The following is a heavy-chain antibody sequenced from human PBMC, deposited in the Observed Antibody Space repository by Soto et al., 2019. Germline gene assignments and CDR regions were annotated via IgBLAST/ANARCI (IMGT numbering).Heavy chain of an antibody. CDR2: ISGSGGST. J-gene: IGHJ4*02. CDR3: GEERLRLSDYCDY. Sequence: PGGSLTLSCAASGFTFSSYAMSWVRQAPGKGLEWVSAISGSGGSTYYADSVTGPFTISRDHPKNTLYLQMNSQRAAHTAVYYCGEERLRLSDYCDYWGQGTLVTVSS. V-gene: IGHV3-23*01. CDR1: GFTFSSYA. D-gene: IGHD5-12*01.